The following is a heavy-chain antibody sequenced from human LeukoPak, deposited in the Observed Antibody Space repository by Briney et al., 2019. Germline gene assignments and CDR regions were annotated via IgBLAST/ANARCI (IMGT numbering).Heavy chain of an antibody. CDR2: ISYDGSNK. CDR1: GFTFSSYA. Sequence: PGGSLRLSCSASGFTFSSYAMHWVRQAPGKGLEWVAVISYDGSNKYYADSVKGRFTISRDNSKNTLYLQMNSLRAEDTAVYYCARVGDSYGYRRVYFQHWGQGTLVTVSS. CDR3: ARVGDSYGYRRVYFQH. D-gene: IGHD5-18*01. J-gene: IGHJ1*01. V-gene: IGHV3-30-3*01.